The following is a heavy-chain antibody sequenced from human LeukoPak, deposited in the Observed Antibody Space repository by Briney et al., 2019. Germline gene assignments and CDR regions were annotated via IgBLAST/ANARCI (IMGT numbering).Heavy chain of an antibody. CDR1: GWSFSGYY. D-gene: IGHD1-14*01. V-gene: IGHV4-34*01. CDR3: ARVESYPLRNAFDI. CDR2: INHSGST. J-gene: IGHJ3*02. Sequence: KPSETLSLTCAVYGWSFSGYYWSWVRQPPGKGLEWVGEINHSGSTNYNPSLKSRVTISVDTSKNQFSLKLSSVTAADTAVYYCARVESYPLRNAFDIWGQGTMVTVSS.